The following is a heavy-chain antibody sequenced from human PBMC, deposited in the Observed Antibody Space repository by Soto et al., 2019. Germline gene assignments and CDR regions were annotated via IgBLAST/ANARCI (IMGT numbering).Heavy chain of an antibody. V-gene: IGHV3-30-3*01. CDR2: ISYDGSNK. Sequence: GGSLRFSCAASGFAFSSYAMHWVRQAPGKGLEWVAVISYDGSNKYYADSVKGRFTISRDNSKNTLYLQMNSLRAEDTAVYYCARDTKSPRWLQLWLKFRGSPKFDYWGQGTLVTVSS. J-gene: IGHJ4*02. CDR3: ARDTKSPRWLQLWLKFRGSPKFDY. D-gene: IGHD5-18*01. CDR1: GFAFSSYA.